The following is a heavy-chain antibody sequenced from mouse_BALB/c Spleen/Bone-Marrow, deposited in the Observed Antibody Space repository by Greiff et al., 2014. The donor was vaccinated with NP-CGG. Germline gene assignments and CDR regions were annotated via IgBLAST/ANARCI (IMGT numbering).Heavy chain of an antibody. V-gene: IGHV14-3*02. Sequence: DVKLVESGAELVKPGASVKLSCTASGFNIKDTYMHWVKQRPEQGLEWIGGIDPANGNTKYDPKFQGKATITADTSSNTAYLQLSSLTSEDTAVYYCAAYYYGSSQFAYWGQGTLVTVSA. CDR2: IDPANGNT. CDR1: GFNIKDTY. CDR3: AAYYYGSSQFAY. D-gene: IGHD1-1*01. J-gene: IGHJ3*01.